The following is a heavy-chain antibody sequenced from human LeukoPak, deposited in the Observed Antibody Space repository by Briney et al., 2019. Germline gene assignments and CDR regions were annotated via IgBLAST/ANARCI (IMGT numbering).Heavy chain of an antibody. D-gene: IGHD3-22*01. CDR2: ISGSGGST. Sequence: GGSLRLSCATSGFTFMNYAMSWVRQAPGKGLEWVSGISGSGGSTYYADSVKGRFTISRDNSKNTLYLQMNSLRAEDTAVYYCAKALMIVVVDAFDIWGQGTMVTVSS. CDR1: GFTFMNYA. J-gene: IGHJ3*02. CDR3: AKALMIVVVDAFDI. V-gene: IGHV3-23*01.